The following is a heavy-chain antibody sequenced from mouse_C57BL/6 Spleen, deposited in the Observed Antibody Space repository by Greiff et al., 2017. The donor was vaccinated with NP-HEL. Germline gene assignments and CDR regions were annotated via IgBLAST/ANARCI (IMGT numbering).Heavy chain of an antibody. J-gene: IGHJ3*01. CDR1: GYSITSGYY. D-gene: IGHD2-4*01. V-gene: IGHV3-6*01. Sequence: EVQVVESGPGLVKPSQSLSLTCSVTGYSITSGYYWNWIRQFPGNKLEWMGYISYDGSNNYNPSLKNRISITRDTSKNQFFLKLNSVTTEDTATYYCARDRAPYDYDVTAFAYWGQGTLVTVSA. CDR3: ARDRAPYDYDVTAFAY. CDR2: ISYDGSN.